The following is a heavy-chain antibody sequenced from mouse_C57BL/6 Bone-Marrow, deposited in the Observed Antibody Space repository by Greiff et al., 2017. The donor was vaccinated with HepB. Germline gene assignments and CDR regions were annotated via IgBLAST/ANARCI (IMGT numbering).Heavy chain of an antibody. CDR3: ARNDYYGSSYGFAY. CDR1: GYSFTGYY. CDR2: INPSTGGT. J-gene: IGHJ3*01. D-gene: IGHD1-1*01. V-gene: IGHV1-42*01. Sequence: EVQLQQSGPELVKPGASVKTSCKASGYSFTGYYMNWVKQSPEKSLEWIGEINPSTGGTTYNQKFKAKATLTVDKSSSTAYMQLKSLTSEDSAVYYCARNDYYGSSYGFAYWGQGTLVTVSA.